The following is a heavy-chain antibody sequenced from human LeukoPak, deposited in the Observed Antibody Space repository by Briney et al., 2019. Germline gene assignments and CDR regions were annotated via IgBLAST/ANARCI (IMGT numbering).Heavy chain of an antibody. CDR1: GYTFTSYY. D-gene: IGHD6-13*01. V-gene: IGHV1-2*02. CDR2: INPNSGGT. J-gene: IGHJ5*02. Sequence: GASVKVSCKASGYTFTSYYMHWVRQAPGQGLEWMGWINPNSGGTNYAQKFQGRVTMTRDTSITTAYMELSRLRSDDTAVYYCARVKGSSWYMNWFDPWGQGTLVTVSS. CDR3: ARVKGSSWYMNWFDP.